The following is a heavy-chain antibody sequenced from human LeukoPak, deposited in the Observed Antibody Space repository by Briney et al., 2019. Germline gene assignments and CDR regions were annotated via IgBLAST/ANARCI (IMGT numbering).Heavy chain of an antibody. D-gene: IGHD3-10*01. CDR1: GFTFSSYG. V-gene: IGHV3-30*18. CDR3: AKSRMVRGVTLYYYYGMDV. J-gene: IGHJ6*02. CDR2: ISYDGSNK. Sequence: GRSLRLSCAASGFTFSSYGMHWVRQAPGKGLEWVAVISYDGSNKYYADSVKGRFTISRDNSKNTLYLQMNSLRAEDTAVYYCAKSRMVRGVTLYYYYGMDVWGQGTTVTVSS.